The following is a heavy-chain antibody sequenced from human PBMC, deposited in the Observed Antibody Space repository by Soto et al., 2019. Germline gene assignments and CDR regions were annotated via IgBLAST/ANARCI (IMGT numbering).Heavy chain of an antibody. CDR2: ISGDGAVT. CDR3: AKIITSAATGY. CDR1: GFTFTTYA. V-gene: IGHV3-23*01. J-gene: IGHJ4*02. Sequence: EVQLLESGGGLVQPGGSLRLSCAPSGFTFTTYAMTWVCQAPGKGLEWVSSISGDGAVTFYADSVKGRFIISRDNSKNRLYLQINNLRAGDAALYYCAKIITSAATGYWGQGPLVTVSS. D-gene: IGHD2-15*01.